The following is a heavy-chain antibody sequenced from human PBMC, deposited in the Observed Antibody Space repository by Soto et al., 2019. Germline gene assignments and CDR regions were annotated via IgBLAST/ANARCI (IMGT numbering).Heavy chain of an antibody. CDR3: AKLLGPSSFPYHTLDV. Sequence: GGSLRLSCAASAFSFSSYAMSWVRQAPGKGLEWVSAVSGSGGSTYYADSVKGRFSISRDNSKNTLYLQMNSLRAEDTAVYHCAKLLGPSSFPYHTLDVWGQGTTVIVSS. CDR1: AFSFSSYA. J-gene: IGHJ6*02. CDR2: VSGSGGST. V-gene: IGHV3-23*01. D-gene: IGHD6-13*01.